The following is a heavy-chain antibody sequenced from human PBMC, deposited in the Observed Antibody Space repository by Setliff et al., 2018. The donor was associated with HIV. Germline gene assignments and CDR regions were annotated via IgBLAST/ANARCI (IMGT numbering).Heavy chain of an antibody. J-gene: IGHJ4*02. CDR1: GFSFSSYG. Sequence: GGSLRLSCATSGFSFSSYGMHWVRQAPGKGLEWVAVISNDGTKKFYEDSVKGRFTISRDNFKNTLYPEMNSLRSEDTAVYYCAKDGTSHFDGNFDYWGQGSLVTVSS. CDR2: ISNDGTKK. D-gene: IGHD2-2*01. V-gene: IGHV3-30*18. CDR3: AKDGTSHFDGNFDY.